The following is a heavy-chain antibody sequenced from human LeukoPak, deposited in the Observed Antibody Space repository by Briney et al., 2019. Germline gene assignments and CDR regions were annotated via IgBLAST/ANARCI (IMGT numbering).Heavy chain of an antibody. CDR2: FDPEDGEA. V-gene: IGHV1-24*01. CDR3: ARGRLVRGDYLDY. Sequence: GASVKVSCKVSGYTLTELSMHWVRQAPGKGLEWMGGFDPEDGEAIYAQKFQGRVTMTEDTSTDTAYMELSSLRSDDTAVYFCARGRLVRGDYLDYWGQGALVTVSS. D-gene: IGHD3-10*01. J-gene: IGHJ4*02. CDR1: GYTLTELS.